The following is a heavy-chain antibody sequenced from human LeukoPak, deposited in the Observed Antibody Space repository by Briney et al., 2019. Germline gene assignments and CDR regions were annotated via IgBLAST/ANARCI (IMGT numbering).Heavy chain of an antibody. J-gene: IGHJ4*02. CDR1: GGSISSSSYY. D-gene: IGHD3/OR15-3a*01. CDR3: ARGGL. V-gene: IGHV4-39*07. CDR2: IYYSGST. Sequence: SEALSLTCTVSGGSISSSSYYWGWIRQPPGKGLEWIGSIYYSGSTYYNPSLKSRVTISVDTSKNQFSLKLSSVTAADTAVYYCARGGLWGQGTLVTVSS.